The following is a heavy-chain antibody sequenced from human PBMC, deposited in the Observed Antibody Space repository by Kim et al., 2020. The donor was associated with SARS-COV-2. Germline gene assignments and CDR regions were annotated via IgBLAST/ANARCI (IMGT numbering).Heavy chain of an antibody. CDR3: ARDFRQGPYNWNDYGGTNYFDY. D-gene: IGHD1-1*01. CDR2: IYHSGST. Sequence: SETLSLTCAVSGGSISSSNWWSWVRQPPGKGLEWIWEIYHSGSTNYNPSLKSRVTISVDKSKNQFSLKLSSVTAADTAVYYCARDFRQGPYNWNDYGGTNYFDYWGQGTLVTVSS. V-gene: IGHV4-4*02. J-gene: IGHJ4*02. CDR1: GGSISSSNW.